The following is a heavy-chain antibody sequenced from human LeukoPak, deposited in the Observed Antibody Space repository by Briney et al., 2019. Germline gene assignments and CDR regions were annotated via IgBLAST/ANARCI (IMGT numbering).Heavy chain of an antibody. CDR3: ARDGDRWELLDYYYYMDV. Sequence: SETLSLTCTVSGDSISIGLYYWSWIRQPPGKGLEWIGYINHGGLTYYSPSLKSRVTISIDRSNNQFSLKVNSVTAADTAVYYCARDGDRWELLDYYYYMDVWGKGTTVTVSS. CDR1: GDSISIGLYY. CDR2: INHGGLT. V-gene: IGHV4-30-2*01. J-gene: IGHJ6*03. D-gene: IGHD1-26*01.